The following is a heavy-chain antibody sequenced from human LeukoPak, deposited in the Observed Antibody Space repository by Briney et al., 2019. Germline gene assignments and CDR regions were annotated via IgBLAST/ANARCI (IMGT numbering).Heavy chain of an antibody. CDR1: GFTFSTYA. CDR3: AKHSYRVDSFTDY. CDR2: IRDSGGTT. J-gene: IGHJ4*02. Sequence: GGSLRLSCAASGFTFSTYAMGWVRQAPGKGLGWVSGIRDSGGTTYYADSVKGRFTIARDNSKNTLYLQMNSLRAEDAAVYYCAKHSYRVDSFTDYWGQGTLVTVSS. V-gene: IGHV3-23*01. D-gene: IGHD5-12*01.